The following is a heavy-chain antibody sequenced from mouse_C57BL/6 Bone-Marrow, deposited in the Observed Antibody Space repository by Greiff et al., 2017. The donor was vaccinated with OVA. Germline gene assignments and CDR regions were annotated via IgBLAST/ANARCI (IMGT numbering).Heavy chain of an antibody. J-gene: IGHJ2*01. CDR2: INPSTGYT. CDR1: GYTFTSYW. V-gene: IGHV1-7*01. Sequence: VKLVESGAELAKPGASVKMSCKASGYTFTSYWMHWVKQRPGQGLEWIGYINPSTGYTEYNQKFKDKATLTADKSSSTAYMQLSSLTSEDSAVYYCARISSGYFDYWGQGTTLTVSS. CDR3: ARISSGYFDY. D-gene: IGHD3-1*01.